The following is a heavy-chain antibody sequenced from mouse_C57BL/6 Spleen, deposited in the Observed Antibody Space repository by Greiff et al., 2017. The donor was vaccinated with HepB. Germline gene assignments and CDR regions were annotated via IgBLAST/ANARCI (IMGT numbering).Heavy chain of an antibody. J-gene: IGHJ2*01. V-gene: IGHV1-26*01. CDR1: GYTFTDYY. CDR2: INPNNGGT. CDR3: ARSPNYYGSSYFDY. Sequence: VQLQQSGPELVKPGASVKISCKASGYTFTDYYMNWVKQSHGKSLDWIGDINPNNGGTSYNQKFKGKATLTVDKSSSTAYMELRSLTSEDSAVYYCARSPNYYGSSYFDYWGQGTTLTVSS. D-gene: IGHD1-1*01.